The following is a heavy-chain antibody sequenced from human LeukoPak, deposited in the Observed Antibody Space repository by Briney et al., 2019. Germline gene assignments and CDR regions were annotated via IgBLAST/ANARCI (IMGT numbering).Heavy chain of an antibody. CDR3: ARDGGGSGWYSNY. CDR1: GGSISSYY. Sequence: SETLSLTCTVSGGSISSYYWSWIRQPPGKGLEWIGYIYYSGSTNYNPSLKSRVTISVDTSKNQFSLKLSSVTAADTAVYYCARDGGGSGWYSNYWGQGTLVTVSS. CDR2: IYYSGST. D-gene: IGHD6-19*01. V-gene: IGHV4-59*12. J-gene: IGHJ4*02.